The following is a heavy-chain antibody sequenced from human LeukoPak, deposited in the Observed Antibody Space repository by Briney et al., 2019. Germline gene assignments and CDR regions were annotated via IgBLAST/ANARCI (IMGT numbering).Heavy chain of an antibody. D-gene: IGHD3-10*01. CDR1: AASISSSSHH. CDR3: TRDRDYYDSGSSYFDY. CDR2: IYYTGST. V-gene: IGHV4-61*01. J-gene: IGHJ4*02. Sequence: SETLSLTCTISAASISSSSHHWGWIRQPPGKGLEWIGYIYYTGSTNYNPSLKSRVTISIDTSKNQFSLKLSSVTAADTAVYFCTRDRDYYDSGSSYFDYWGQGTLVTVSS.